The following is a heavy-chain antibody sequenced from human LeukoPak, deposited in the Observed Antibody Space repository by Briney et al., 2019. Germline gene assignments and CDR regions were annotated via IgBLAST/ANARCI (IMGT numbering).Heavy chain of an antibody. CDR2: ISGSGGST. D-gene: IGHD2-15*01. CDR3: AKDGIVVVVAAAYYFDY. J-gene: IGHJ4*02. Sequence: GGSLRLSCAASGFTFSSYAMSWVRQAPGKGLEWVSAISGSGGSTYYADSVKGRLTISRDNSKNTLYLQMNSLRAEDTAVYYCAKDGIVVVVAAAYYFDYWGEGTLVTVSS. CDR1: GFTFSSYA. V-gene: IGHV3-23*01.